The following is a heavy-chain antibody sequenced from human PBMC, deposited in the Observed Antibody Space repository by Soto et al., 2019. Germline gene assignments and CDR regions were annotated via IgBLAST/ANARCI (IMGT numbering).Heavy chain of an antibody. V-gene: IGHV2-5*02. D-gene: IGHD2-8*01. CDR2: IYWDDDK. Sequence: QITLKESGPTLVKPTQTLTLTCTFSGFSLSTSGVGVGWIRQPPGKALEWLALIYWDDDKRYSPSLKSRLTITKDTSKNQVVLTMTNMDPVDTATYYCAHRGVLIVYARAWGRFDYWGQGTLVTVSS. CDR3: AHRGVLIVYARAWGRFDY. J-gene: IGHJ4*02. CDR1: GFSLSTSGVG.